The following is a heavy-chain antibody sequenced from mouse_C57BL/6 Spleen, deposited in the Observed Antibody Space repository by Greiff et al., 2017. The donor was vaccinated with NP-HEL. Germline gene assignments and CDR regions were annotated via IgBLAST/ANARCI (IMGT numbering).Heavy chain of an antibody. CDR1: GYSITSGYY. V-gene: IGHV3-6*01. J-gene: IGHJ1*03. CDR2: ISYDGSN. CDR3: ARDEHLDFDV. Sequence: EVQLQQSGPGLVKPSPSLSLTCSVTGYSITSGYYWNWIRQFPGNKLEWMGYISYDGSNNYNPSLKNRISITRDTSKNQFFLKLNSVTTEDTATYYCARDEHLDFDVWGTRTTVTVS.